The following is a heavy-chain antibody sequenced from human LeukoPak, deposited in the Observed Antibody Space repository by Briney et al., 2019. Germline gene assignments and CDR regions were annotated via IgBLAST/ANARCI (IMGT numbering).Heavy chain of an antibody. Sequence: GGSLRLSCAASGFIFSNYGMHWVRQAPGKRLEWVAVIWNDGSETFHADSVKGRFRIARDNSKNTLHLQMNSLRAEDTAVYFCARDMGRAWYGPPDYWGQGTLVTVSS. CDR1: GFIFSNYG. CDR3: ARDMGRAWYGPPDY. V-gene: IGHV3-33*01. J-gene: IGHJ4*02. D-gene: IGHD6-13*01. CDR2: IWNDGSET.